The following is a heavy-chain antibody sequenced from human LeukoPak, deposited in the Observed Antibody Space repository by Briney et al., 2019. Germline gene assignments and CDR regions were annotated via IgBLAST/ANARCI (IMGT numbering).Heavy chain of an antibody. J-gene: IGHJ4*02. CDR1: GFSFSDYG. Sequence: GGSLRLSCTTSGFSFSDYGMHWVRQAPGKGLEWLASVWYEERTKYYVDSVKGRFTISRDNAKNSLYLQMNSLRAEDTAIYYCTRVGYIDEGIDYWGQGTLVTVSS. CDR3: TRVGYIDEGIDY. CDR2: VWYEERTK. D-gene: IGHD5-24*01. V-gene: IGHV3-33*08.